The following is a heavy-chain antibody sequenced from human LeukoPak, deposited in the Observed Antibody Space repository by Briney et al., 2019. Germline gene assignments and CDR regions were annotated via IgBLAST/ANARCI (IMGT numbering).Heavy chain of an antibody. CDR3: VKDREYFFDH. V-gene: IGHV3-74*01. J-gene: IGHJ5*02. Sequence: GGSLRLSCAASGLTVNNNYMNWVRQAPGKGLVWVSRVNGDGGTTTYTDSVRGRFTTSRDNAKNTVHLQMNSLRAEDTAVYYCVKDREYFFDHWGQGTLVTVSS. CDR1: GLTVNNNY. D-gene: IGHD2/OR15-2a*01. CDR2: VNGDGGTT.